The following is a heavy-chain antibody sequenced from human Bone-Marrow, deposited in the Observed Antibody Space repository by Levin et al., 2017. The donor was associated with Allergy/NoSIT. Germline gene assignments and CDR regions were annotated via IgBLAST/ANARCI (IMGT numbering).Heavy chain of an antibody. CDR3: AKQTSDDPFDGYAFDI. CDR2: ISWNSVRK. CDR1: GVTLDDYA. Sequence: PGGSLRLSCAASGVTLDDYAMHWVRQAPGKGLEWVSGISWNSVRKDYADSVKGRFTISRDYVKNSLYLQMSSLRGDDTAFYYCAKQTSDDPFDGYAFDIWGRGTMVTVSS. J-gene: IGHJ3*02. V-gene: IGHV3-9*01. D-gene: IGHD1-1*01.